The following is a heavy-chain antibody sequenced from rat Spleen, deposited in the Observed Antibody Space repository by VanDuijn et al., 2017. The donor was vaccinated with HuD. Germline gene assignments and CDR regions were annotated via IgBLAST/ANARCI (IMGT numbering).Heavy chain of an antibody. J-gene: IGHJ4*01. CDR2: MWSGGGT. CDR3: ARSAYGQGWVLDA. CDR1: GFSLTDYS. V-gene: IGHV2-15*01. D-gene: IGHD1-7*01. Sequence: QVQLKESGPGLVQPSQTLSLTCTVSGFSLTDYSVNWVRQPPGKGLEWIGAMWSGGGTDYNSALKSRLSISRDTSKSQVLLKMNSLQTEDTAMYFCARSAYGQGWVLDAWGQGVSVTVSS.